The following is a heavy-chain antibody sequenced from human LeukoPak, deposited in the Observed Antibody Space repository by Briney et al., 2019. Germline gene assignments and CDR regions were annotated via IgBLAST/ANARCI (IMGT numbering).Heavy chain of an antibody. D-gene: IGHD2-15*01. Sequence: SETLSLTCTVSGGSISSYYWSWIRQPAGEGLEWIGRIYTSGSTNYNPSLKSRVTMSVDTSKNQFSLKLSSVTAADTAVYYCARNIVANWFDPGAREPWSPSPQ. J-gene: IGHJ5*02. CDR2: IYTSGST. V-gene: IGHV4-4*07. CDR1: GGSISSYY. CDR3: ARNIVANWFDP.